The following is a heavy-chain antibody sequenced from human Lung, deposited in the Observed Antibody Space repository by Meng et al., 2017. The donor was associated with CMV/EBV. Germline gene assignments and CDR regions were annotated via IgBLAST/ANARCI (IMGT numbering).Heavy chain of an antibody. CDR3: ARGLTTVTTHWFDP. CDR1: GFTFSSYW. Sequence: GESLKISCAASGFTFSSYWMSWDRQAPGKGLEWVANIKQDGSEKYYVDSVKGRFTISRDNAKNSLYLQMNSLRAEDTAVYYCARGLTTVTTHWFDPWGQGTLVTVSS. J-gene: IGHJ5*02. V-gene: IGHV3-7*01. CDR2: IKQDGSEK. D-gene: IGHD4-17*01.